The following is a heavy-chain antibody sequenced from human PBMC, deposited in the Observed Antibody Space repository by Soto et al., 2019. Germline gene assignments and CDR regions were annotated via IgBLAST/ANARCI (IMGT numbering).Heavy chain of an antibody. CDR2: ISSNGVGT. V-gene: IGHV3-64*04. D-gene: IGHD3-16*02. CDR3: ARGIYLKYGLDV. CDR1: GFTLSGYA. Sequence: GGSLRLSCAASGFTLSGYAMDWVRQAPGKGLEYVSGISSNGVGTYYANSVQGRFTISRDNSKNTVYLQMNSLRAEDTAVYYCARGIYLKYGLDVWGQGATVTVS. J-gene: IGHJ6*02.